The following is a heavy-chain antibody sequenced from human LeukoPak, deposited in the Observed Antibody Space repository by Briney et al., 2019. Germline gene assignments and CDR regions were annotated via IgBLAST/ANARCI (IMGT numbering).Heavy chain of an antibody. J-gene: IGHJ6*02. CDR2: ISYDGSNK. Sequence: GRSLRLSCAASGFTFSSYAMHWARQAPGKGLEWVTVISYDGSNKYYADSVKGRFTISRDNSKNTLYLQMNSLRAEDTAVYYCARDQHSGYDYRSGYYYYGMDVWGQGTTVTVSS. V-gene: IGHV3-30-3*01. CDR3: ARDQHSGYDYRSGYYYYGMDV. CDR1: GFTFSSYA. D-gene: IGHD5-12*01.